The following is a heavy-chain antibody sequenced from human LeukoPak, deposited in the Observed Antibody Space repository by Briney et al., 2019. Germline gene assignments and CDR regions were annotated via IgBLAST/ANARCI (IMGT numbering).Heavy chain of an antibody. CDR3: CRGSRKSNYSYYYIDV. Sequence: GESLKISCAASGFTFSGSAMHWVRQAPGKGLEWVGRIRSKENNYATVYAASVKGRFTISRDDSKNTAYLQMNSLKPEDTAVYFCCRGSRKSNYSYYYIDVWGKGTTVPVSS. CDR1: GFTFSGSA. J-gene: IGHJ6*03. D-gene: IGHD1-14*01. CDR2: IRSKENNYAT. V-gene: IGHV3-73*01.